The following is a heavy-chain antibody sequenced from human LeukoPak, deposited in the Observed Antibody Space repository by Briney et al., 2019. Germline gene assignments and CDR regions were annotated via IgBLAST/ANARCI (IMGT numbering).Heavy chain of an antibody. D-gene: IGHD5-24*01. V-gene: IGHV1-2*02. CDR3: ARDTSRDGYNYFDY. CDR2: INPNSGGT. Sequence: ASVKVSCKASGYNFTGYYMHWVRQAPGQGLEWMGWINPNSGGTNYAQKFQGRVTMTRDTSISTAYMELSRLRSDDTAVYYCARDTSRDGYNYFDYWGQGTLVTVSS. J-gene: IGHJ4*02. CDR1: GYNFTGYY.